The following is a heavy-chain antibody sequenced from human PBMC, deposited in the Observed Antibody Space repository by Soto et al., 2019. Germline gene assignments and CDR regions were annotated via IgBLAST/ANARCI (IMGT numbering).Heavy chain of an antibody. J-gene: IGHJ6*02. D-gene: IGHD6-13*01. CDR1: GGTFSSYA. Sequence: ASVKVSCKASGGTFSSYAISWVRQAPGQGLEWMGGIIPIFGTANYAQKFQGRVTITADESTSTAYMELSSLRSEDTAVYYCARVGPLNGKPTEAAAELYYGMDVWGQGTTVTVSS. CDR2: IIPIFGTA. CDR3: ARVGPLNGKPTEAAAELYYGMDV. V-gene: IGHV1-69*13.